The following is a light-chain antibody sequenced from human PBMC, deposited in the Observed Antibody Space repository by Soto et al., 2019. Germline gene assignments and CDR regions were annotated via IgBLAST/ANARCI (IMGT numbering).Light chain of an antibody. V-gene: IGKV1-39*01. CDR3: QQSYSTLIT. J-gene: IGKJ5*01. CDR2: AAS. Sequence: DIQMTQSPSSLSASVGDRVTITCRASQSISSYLNWYQQKPGKAPKLLIYAASSLQSGVPSRFSGSGSGTDFTLTISSLQPEDFATYYCQQSYSTLITPGQRTRLEI. CDR1: QSISSY.